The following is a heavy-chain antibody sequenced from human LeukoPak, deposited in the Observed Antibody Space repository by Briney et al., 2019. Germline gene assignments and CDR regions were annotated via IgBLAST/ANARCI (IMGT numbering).Heavy chain of an antibody. J-gene: IGHJ1*01. CDR2: ISWNSGSI. CDR1: GFTFDDYA. D-gene: IGHD1-26*01. Sequence: PGRSLRLSCAASGFTFDDYAMHWVRQAPGKGLEWVSGISWNSGSIGYADSVKGRFTISRDSAKNSLYLQMNSLRGEDTALYYCIQDQGATRRNPIFQHWGQGTLVTVSS. V-gene: IGHV3-9*01. CDR3: IQDQGATRRNPIFQH.